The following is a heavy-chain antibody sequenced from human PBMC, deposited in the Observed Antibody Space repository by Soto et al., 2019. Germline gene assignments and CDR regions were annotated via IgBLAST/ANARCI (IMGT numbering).Heavy chain of an antibody. J-gene: IGHJ5*02. CDR3: ARGGMYSSGWSP. V-gene: IGHV1-8*01. Sequence: ASVKVSCKASGYTFTSYDINWVRQATGQWLEWMGWMNPNSGNTGYAQKFQGRVTMTRNTSISTAYMELSSLRSEDTAVYYCARGGMYSSGWSPWGQGTLVTVSS. CDR2: MNPNSGNT. D-gene: IGHD6-19*01. CDR1: GYTFTSYD.